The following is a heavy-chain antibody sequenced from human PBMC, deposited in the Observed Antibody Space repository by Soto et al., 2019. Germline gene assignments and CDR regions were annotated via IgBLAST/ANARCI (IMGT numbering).Heavy chain of an antibody. CDR3: ARRSSWYRQSYFFDY. D-gene: IGHD6-13*01. Sequence: LPLIRPVSCGSISSSTYPWGWIRQPPGKGLEWIGSIYYSGSTYYNPSLKRRVTISVDTSKNQFSLKLSSVTAADTAVYYCARRSSWYRQSYFFDYWGQGTLVTVSS. CDR2: IYYSGST. V-gene: IGHV4-39*01. J-gene: IGHJ4*02. CDR1: CGSISSSTYP.